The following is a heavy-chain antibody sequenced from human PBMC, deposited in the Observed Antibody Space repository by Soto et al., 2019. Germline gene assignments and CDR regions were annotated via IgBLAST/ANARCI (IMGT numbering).Heavy chain of an antibody. CDR1: GDTFTNYY. CDR3: ASGWELGY. Sequence: ASVKVSCKASGDTFTNYYRNWVRQAPGEGLEGMGTIIPSGDSTTNAQKFQGRVTMTRDTSSSTVYMELSSLRSEDTAVYYCASGWELGYWGQGTLVTVSS. D-gene: IGHD1-7*01. CDR2: IIPSGDST. J-gene: IGHJ4*02. V-gene: IGHV1-46*01.